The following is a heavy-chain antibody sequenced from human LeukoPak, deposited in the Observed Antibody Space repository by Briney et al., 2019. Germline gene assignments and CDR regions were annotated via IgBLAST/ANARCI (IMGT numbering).Heavy chain of an antibody. J-gene: IGHJ4*02. Sequence: GESLKISCKGSGYRFANYWIGWVRQMPGKGPERMGIIYPGDSDTRYSPSFQGQVTISADKSISTAYLQWSSLKASDTAMYYCARHTYYYDSSGYYYGSWGDYWGQGTLVTVSS. D-gene: IGHD3-22*01. CDR3: ARHTYYYDSSGYYYGSWGDY. CDR1: GYRFANYW. V-gene: IGHV5-51*01. CDR2: IYPGDSDT.